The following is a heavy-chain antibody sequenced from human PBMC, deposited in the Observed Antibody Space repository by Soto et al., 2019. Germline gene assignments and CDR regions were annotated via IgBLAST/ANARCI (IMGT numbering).Heavy chain of an antibody. J-gene: IGHJ3*02. D-gene: IGHD1-26*01. Sequence: SETLSLTCAVYGGSFSGYYWSWIRQPPGKGLEWIGEINHSGSTNYNPSLKSRVTISVDTSKNQFSLKLSSVTAADTAVYYCASPRRLLTKYAFDIWGQGXMVTV. V-gene: IGHV4-34*01. CDR1: GGSFSGYY. CDR3: ASPRRLLTKYAFDI. CDR2: INHSGST.